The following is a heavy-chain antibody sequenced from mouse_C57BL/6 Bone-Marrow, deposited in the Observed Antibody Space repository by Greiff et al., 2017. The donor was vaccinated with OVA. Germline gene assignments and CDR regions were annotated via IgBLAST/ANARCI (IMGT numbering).Heavy chain of an antibody. CDR3: VGYTWFAY. V-gene: IGHV2-2*01. Sequence: VQLKQSGPGLVQPSQCLSITCTVSGFSFTSYGVHWVRQSPGKGLEWLGVIWSGGSTDYNAAFISRLSISKDNSKSQVFFKMNSLQADDTAIYYYVGYTWFAYWGQGTLVTVSA. CDR2: IWSGGST. J-gene: IGHJ3*01. D-gene: IGHD2-2*01. CDR1: GFSFTSYG.